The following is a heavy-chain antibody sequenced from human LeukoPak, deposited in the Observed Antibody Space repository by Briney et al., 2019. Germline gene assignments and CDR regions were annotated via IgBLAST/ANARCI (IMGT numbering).Heavy chain of an antibody. V-gene: IGHV1-46*01. Sequence: ASVKVSCKASGYTFTSYYMHWVRQAPGQGLEWMGIFNPSSGSTSYAQKFQGRVTMTRDTSTSTVYMELSSLRSEDTAVYYCARVQEVYDSSSYYYYFDYWGQGTLVTVSS. J-gene: IGHJ4*02. CDR1: GYTFTSYY. CDR3: ARVQEVYDSSSYYYYFDY. D-gene: IGHD3-22*01. CDR2: FNPSSGST.